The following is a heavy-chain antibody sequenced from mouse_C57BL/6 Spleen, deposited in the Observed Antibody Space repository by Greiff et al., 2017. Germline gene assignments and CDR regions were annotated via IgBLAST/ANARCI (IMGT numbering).Heavy chain of an antibody. CDR3: ARGDYYGNGEDFDG. J-gene: IGHJ1*03. V-gene: IGHV5-17*01. CDR2: ISSGSSTI. CDR1: GFTFSDYG. Sequence: EVKLMESGGGLVKPGGSLKLSCAASGFTFSDYGMHWVRQAPEKGLEWVAYISSGSSTIYYADTVTGRFTISSDNANNTLFLQLTSLSSEDTAMYYCARGDYYGNGEDFDGWGTGATVTVSS. D-gene: IGHD1-1*01.